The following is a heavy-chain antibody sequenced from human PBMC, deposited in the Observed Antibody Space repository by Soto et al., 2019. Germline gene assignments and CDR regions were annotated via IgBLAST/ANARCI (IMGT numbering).Heavy chain of an antibody. V-gene: IGHV3-23*01. D-gene: IGHD6-19*01. Sequence: TGGSLRLSCAASGFTFSSYARSWVRQAPGKGLEWVSAISGSGGSTYYADSVKGRFTISRDNSKYTVYLQMNSLRAEDTAVYYCAKGPPYSSVWNTAEYFQHWGQGTLVTVSS. CDR1: GFTFSSYA. J-gene: IGHJ1*01. CDR3: AKGPPYSSVWNTAEYFQH. CDR2: ISGSGGST.